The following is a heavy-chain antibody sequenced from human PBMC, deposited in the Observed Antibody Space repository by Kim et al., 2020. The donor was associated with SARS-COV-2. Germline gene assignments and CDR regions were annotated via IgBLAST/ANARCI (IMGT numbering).Heavy chain of an antibody. CDR1: GFTVSSNY. D-gene: IGHD3-22*01. CDR2: IYSGGST. J-gene: IGHJ3*02. V-gene: IGHV3-53*01. CDR3: ATKRRVRHAFDI. Sequence: GGSLRLSCAASGFTVSSNYMSWVRQAPGKGLEWVSVIYSGGSTYYADSVKGRFTISRDNSKNTLYLQMNSLRAEDTAVYVCATKRRVRHAFDIWGQGTMVTVSS.